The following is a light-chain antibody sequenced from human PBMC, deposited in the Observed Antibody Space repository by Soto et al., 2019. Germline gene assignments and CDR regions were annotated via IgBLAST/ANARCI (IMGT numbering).Light chain of an antibody. CDR3: QQYGTSPPLT. CDR1: QTVNNNY. Sequence: EIVLMQSPGTLSLSPGERATLSCRASQTVNNNYLAWYQQKPGQAPRLLIDGASSRATGIPDRFSGSGSGTDFTLTISRLEPEVFAVYYCQQYGTSPPLTFGGGTKVEIK. V-gene: IGKV3-20*01. CDR2: GAS. J-gene: IGKJ4*01.